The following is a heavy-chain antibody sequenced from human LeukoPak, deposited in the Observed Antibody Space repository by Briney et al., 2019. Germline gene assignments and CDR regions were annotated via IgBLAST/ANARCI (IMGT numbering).Heavy chain of an antibody. CDR1: GGSISSNNW. D-gene: IGHD3-10*01. V-gene: IGHV4-4*02. CDR2: IFHSGTT. J-gene: IGHJ4*02. Sequence: SGTLSLTCAVSGGSISSNNWWNWVRQPPGKGLEWIGEIFHSGTTNYKSSLKSRVTMSVDKSKNQFSLELTSVTAADTAVYYCATSGVGVRGVLEYRGQGTLVTVSS. CDR3: ATSGVGVRGVLEY.